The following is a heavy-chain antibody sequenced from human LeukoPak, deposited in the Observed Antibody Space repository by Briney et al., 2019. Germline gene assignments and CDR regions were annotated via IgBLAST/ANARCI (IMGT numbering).Heavy chain of an antibody. J-gene: IGHJ4*02. CDR2: IYPGDSDT. V-gene: IGHV5-51*01. CDR3: ARLPRVDTAMVTEYYFDY. CDR1: GSSCTSYW. D-gene: IGHD5-18*01. Sequence: GASLKISCKGSGSSCTSYWICWGRQTPGEGVWWMGIIYPGDSDTRYSPSFQGQVTISADKSISTAYLQWSSLKASDTAMYYCARLPRVDTAMVTEYYFDYWGQGTLVTVSS.